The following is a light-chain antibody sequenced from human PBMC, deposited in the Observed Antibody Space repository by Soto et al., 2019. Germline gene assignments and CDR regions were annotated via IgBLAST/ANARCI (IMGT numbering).Light chain of an antibody. CDR3: QQSFVNPRT. CDR2: TAS. V-gene: IGKV1-39*01. CDR1: QGISRN. J-gene: IGKJ1*01. Sequence: DIQMTQSPSPLSASVGDRVTITCRASQGISRNLNWYQRQPGKAPNLLIYTASNLQIGVPSRFSGSGSGTDFTLTISGLQPEDVATYYCQQSFVNPRTFGQGTKVEI.